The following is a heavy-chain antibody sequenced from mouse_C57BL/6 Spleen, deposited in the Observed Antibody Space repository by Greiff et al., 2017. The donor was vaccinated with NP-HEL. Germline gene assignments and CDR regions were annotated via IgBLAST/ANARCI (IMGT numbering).Heavy chain of an antibody. D-gene: IGHD1-1*01. CDR1: GYTFTSYW. CDR2: IDPNSGGT. Sequence: QVHVKQPGAELVKPGASVKLSCKASGYTFTSYWMHWVKQRPGRGLEWIGRIDPNSGGTKYNEKFKSKATLTVDKPTSPAYMQRSSLTSEDSAVYYCARTTVVDGWCAYWGQGTLVTVSA. CDR3: ARTTVVDGWCAY. J-gene: IGHJ3*01. V-gene: IGHV1-72*01.